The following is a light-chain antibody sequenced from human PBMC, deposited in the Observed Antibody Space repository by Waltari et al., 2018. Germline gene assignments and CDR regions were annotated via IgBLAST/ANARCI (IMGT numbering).Light chain of an antibody. Sequence: DMVMTQSPLSLPVTPGEPATIFCRSSQSLLHSNGYDYLDWYLQKPGQSPQLLIYLGSSRASGVPDRFSDSGSGTDFTLKIRRVEAEDAGVYYCMEALQSVTFGQGTRLEIK. CDR2: LGS. CDR1: QSLLHSNGYDY. CDR3: MEALQSVT. V-gene: IGKV2-28*01. J-gene: IGKJ5*01.